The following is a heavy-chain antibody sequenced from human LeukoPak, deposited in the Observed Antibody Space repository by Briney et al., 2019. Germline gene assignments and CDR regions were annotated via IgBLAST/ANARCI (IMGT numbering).Heavy chain of an antibody. J-gene: IGHJ4*02. Sequence: GGSLRLSCAASGFTFSSYGMSWVRQAPGKGLEWVSAISGSGGNTYHADSVKGRFTISRDSYKNTLYLQMNSLRAEDAAVYYCAKAPVTTCSGAYCYPFDYWGQGTLVTVSS. CDR2: ISGSGGNT. V-gene: IGHV3-23*01. CDR1: GFTFSSYG. CDR3: AKAPVTTCSGAYCYPFDY. D-gene: IGHD2-15*01.